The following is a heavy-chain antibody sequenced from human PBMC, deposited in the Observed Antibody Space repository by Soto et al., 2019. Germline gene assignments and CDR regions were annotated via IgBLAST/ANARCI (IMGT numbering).Heavy chain of an antibody. D-gene: IGHD3-10*01. J-gene: IGHJ4*02. V-gene: IGHV4-59*01. CDR3: ARSTSLWFGESNDY. CDR2: IYYSGST. CDR1: GGSISSYY. Sequence: QVQLQESGPGLVKPSETLSLTCTVSGGSISSYYWSWIRQPPGKGLEWIGYIYYSGSTNYNPSLKSRVTISVDTSKNQFSLKLSSVTAADTAVYYCARSTSLWFGESNDYWGQGTLVTVSS.